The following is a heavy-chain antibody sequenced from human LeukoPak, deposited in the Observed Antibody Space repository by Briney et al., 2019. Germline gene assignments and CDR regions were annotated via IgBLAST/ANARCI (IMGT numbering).Heavy chain of an antibody. CDR1: GYTFTSYA. J-gene: IGHJ4*02. D-gene: IGHD4-17*01. CDR3: AKDLRATTDLY. V-gene: IGHV3-23*01. Sequence: ASVKVSCKASGYTFTSYAMSWVRQAPGKGLEWVSAISGSGGSTYYADSVKGRFTISRDNSKNTLYLQMNSLRAEDTAVYYCAKDLRATTDLYWGQGTLVTVSS. CDR2: ISGSGGST.